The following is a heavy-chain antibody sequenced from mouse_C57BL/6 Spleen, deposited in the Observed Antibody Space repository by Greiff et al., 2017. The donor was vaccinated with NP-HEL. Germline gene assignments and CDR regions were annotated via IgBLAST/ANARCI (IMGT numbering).Heavy chain of an antibody. CDR3: ERKGAMDY. CDR1: GYAFSSSW. CDR2: IYPGDGDT. V-gene: IGHV1-82*01. J-gene: IGHJ4*01. Sequence: QVQLQQSGPELVKPGASVKISCKASGYAFSSSWMNWVKQRPGKGLEWIGRIYPGDGDTNYNGKFKGKATLTADKSSSTAYMQLSSLTSEDSAVYFCERKGAMDYWGQGTSVTVSS.